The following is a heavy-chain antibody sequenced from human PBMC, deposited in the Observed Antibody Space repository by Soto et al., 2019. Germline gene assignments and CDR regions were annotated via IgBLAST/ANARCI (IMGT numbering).Heavy chain of an antibody. J-gene: IGHJ6*02. Sequence: GGSLRLSCAASGFTFRIYSMNWVRQAPGKGLEWISYMTSDTKTIKYADSVKGRFTISRDNAKNSLYLQMNSLRAEDTAVYYCASPGSGSITMVRGVIIRDYAMDVWGQGTPVTVSS. CDR1: GFTFRIYS. CDR2: MTSDTKTI. D-gene: IGHD3-10*01. V-gene: IGHV3-48*01. CDR3: ASPGSGSITMVRGVIIRDYAMDV.